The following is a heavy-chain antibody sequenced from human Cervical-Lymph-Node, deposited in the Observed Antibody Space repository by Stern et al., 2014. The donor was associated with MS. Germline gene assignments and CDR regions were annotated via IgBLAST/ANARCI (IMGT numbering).Heavy chain of an antibody. CDR2: INPSGGTT. J-gene: IGHJ6*02. V-gene: IGHV1-46*01. D-gene: IGHD6-19*01. CDR3: AREVAGHRLGMMDV. CDR1: GYTFTSYY. Sequence: QVQLVQSGAEVKKPGASVKVSCKASGYTFTSYYLHWVRQATVQGLEWMGIINPSGGTTSHAQKFQGRVTMTRDTSTSTVYMELSSLRSEDTAVYYCAREVAGHRLGMMDVWGQGTTVTVSS.